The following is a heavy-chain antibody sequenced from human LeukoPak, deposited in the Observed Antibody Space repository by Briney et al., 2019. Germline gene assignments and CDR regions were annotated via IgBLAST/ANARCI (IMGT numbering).Heavy chain of an antibody. Sequence: PGVSLRLSCTASGFTFSSYGMHWVRQAPGKGLEWVAVIWYDGSNKYYADSVKGRFTISRDNSKNTLYLQMSSLRVEDTAVYYCAREVPPVVKYYFDHWGQGTLVTVSS. V-gene: IGHV3-33*01. CDR1: GFTFSSYG. D-gene: IGHD3-22*01. J-gene: IGHJ4*02. CDR3: AREVPPVVKYYFDH. CDR2: IWYDGSNK.